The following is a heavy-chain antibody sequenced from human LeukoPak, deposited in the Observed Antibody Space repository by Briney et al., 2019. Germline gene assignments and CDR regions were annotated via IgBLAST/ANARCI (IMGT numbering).Heavy chain of an antibody. J-gene: IGHJ4*02. Sequence: GGSLRLSCAASGFTVSSKYMSWVRQDPGKGLEWVSVIYSGGSTYYADSVKGRFTISRDNSKNTLYLQMNSLRAEDTAVYYCARESYYDSSGYYYFDYWGQGTLVTVSS. D-gene: IGHD3-22*01. V-gene: IGHV3-66*01. CDR1: GFTVSSKY. CDR3: ARESYYDSSGYYYFDY. CDR2: IYSGGST.